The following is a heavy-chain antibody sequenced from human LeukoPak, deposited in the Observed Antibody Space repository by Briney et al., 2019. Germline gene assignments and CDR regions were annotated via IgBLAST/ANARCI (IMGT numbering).Heavy chain of an antibody. CDR2: IYTDGAT. J-gene: IGHJ5*02. CDR1: GITVSQSD. D-gene: IGHD3-10*01. CDR3: ARDRAGSKPWVEFHP. Sequence: GSLRLSCAISGITVSQSDMSWVRQAPGGGLEGVSVIYTDGATHYPASVKGRFTISRDTSKTTVYLDMRNLRPEDTAVYFCARDRAGSKPWVEFHPWGQGTLVTVSS. V-gene: IGHV3-66*02.